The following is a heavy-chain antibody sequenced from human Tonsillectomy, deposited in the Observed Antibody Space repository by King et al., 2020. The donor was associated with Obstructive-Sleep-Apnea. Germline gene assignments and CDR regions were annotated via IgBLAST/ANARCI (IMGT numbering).Heavy chain of an antibody. CDR1: GGSISSSSYY. D-gene: IGHD3-9*01. CDR3: ARQYFDILTGYSYYCDY. Sequence: QLQESGPGLVKPSETLSLTCTVSGGSISSSSYYWGWIRQPPGNGLEWIGSIYYSGSTYYNPSLKRRVTISVDTSKNHFSLKLSAVTAADTAVYYCARQYFDILTGYSYYCDYWGQGTLVTVSS. CDR2: IYYSGST. J-gene: IGHJ4*02. V-gene: IGHV4-39*01.